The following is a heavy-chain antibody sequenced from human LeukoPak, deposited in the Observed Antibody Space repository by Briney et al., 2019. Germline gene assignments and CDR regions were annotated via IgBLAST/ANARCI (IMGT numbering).Heavy chain of an antibody. CDR2: MYYSGST. CDR1: GGSIRSSSYY. V-gene: IGHV4-39*07. CDR3: AREVYSGYDYSGPLGY. Sequence: SETLSLTCSVSGGSIRSSSYYWGWIRQAPGKGLEWIGSMYYSGSTYYNPSLKSRVTMSVDTPKNQFSLKLSSVTAADTAVYYCAREVYSGYDYSGPLGYWGQGTLVTVSS. D-gene: IGHD5-12*01. J-gene: IGHJ4*02.